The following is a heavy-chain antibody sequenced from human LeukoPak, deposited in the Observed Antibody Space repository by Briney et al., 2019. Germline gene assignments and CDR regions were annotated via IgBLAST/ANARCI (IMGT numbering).Heavy chain of an antibody. CDR3: ARDGSSWYPAYYFDY. J-gene: IGHJ4*02. CDR2: INPSGGST. V-gene: IGHV1-46*01. Sequence: GASVKVSCKASGYTFTSYYMHWVRQAPGQGLEWMGIINPSGGSTSYAQKFQGRVTMTRDMSTSTVYMELSSLRSEDTAVYYCARDGSSWYPAYYFDYWGQGTLVTVSS. D-gene: IGHD6-13*01. CDR1: GYTFTSYY.